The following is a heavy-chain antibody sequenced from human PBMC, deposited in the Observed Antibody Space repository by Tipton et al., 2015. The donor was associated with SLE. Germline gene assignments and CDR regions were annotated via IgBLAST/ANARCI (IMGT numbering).Heavy chain of an antibody. CDR1: GFSFTSYA. J-gene: IGHJ4*01. CDR3: AKDTAFDY. V-gene: IGHV3-23*03. Sequence: SLRLSCAASGFSFTSYAMNWVRQAPGKGLEWVSLIYSAGSTSYADSVKGRFTVSRDTSKNTLYLQMNSLRAEDTAVYYCAKDTAFDYWGHGSLVTVSS. CDR2: IYSAGST.